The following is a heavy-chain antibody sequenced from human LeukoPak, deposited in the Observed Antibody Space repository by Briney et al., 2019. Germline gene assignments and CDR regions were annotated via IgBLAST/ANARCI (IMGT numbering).Heavy chain of an antibody. J-gene: IGHJ4*02. V-gene: IGHV1-69*13. D-gene: IGHD1-7*01. CDR1: GYTLTELS. Sequence: SVKVSCKVSGYTLTELSMHWVRQAPGQGLEWMGGIIPIFGTANYAQKFQGRVTITADESTSTAYMELSSLRSEDTAVYYCARGVELVYFDYWGQGTLVTVSS. CDR3: ARGVELVYFDY. CDR2: IIPIFGTA.